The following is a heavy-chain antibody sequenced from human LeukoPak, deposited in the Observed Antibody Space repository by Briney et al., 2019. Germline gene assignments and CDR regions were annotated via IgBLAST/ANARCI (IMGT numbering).Heavy chain of an antibody. CDR1: GFTFSSYW. CDR3: ARDRRGIAVAGTRLGYYYYGMDV. D-gene: IGHD6-19*01. CDR2: INSDGSST. Sequence: GGSLRLSCAASGFTFSSYWMHWVRQAPGKGLVWVTRINSDGSSTSYADSVKGRFTISRDNAKNTLYLQMNSLRAEDTAVYYCARDRRGIAVAGTRLGYYYYGMDVWGQGTTVTVSS. V-gene: IGHV3-74*01. J-gene: IGHJ6*02.